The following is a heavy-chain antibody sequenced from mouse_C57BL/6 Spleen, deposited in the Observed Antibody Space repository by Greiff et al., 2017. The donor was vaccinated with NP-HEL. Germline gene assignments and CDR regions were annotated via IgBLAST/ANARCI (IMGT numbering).Heavy chain of an antibody. D-gene: IGHD1-1*01. Sequence: EVKLMESGGGLVKPGGSLKLSCAASGFTISDYGMHWVRQAPEKGLEWVAYISSGSSTIYYAATVKGRFTISRDNAKNTLSLQMTSLSTADTAMYYCARHDNYGSSYPYYFDYWGQGTTLTVSS. CDR1: GFTISDYG. CDR2: ISSGSSTI. J-gene: IGHJ2*01. CDR3: ARHDNYGSSYPYYFDY. V-gene: IGHV5-17*01.